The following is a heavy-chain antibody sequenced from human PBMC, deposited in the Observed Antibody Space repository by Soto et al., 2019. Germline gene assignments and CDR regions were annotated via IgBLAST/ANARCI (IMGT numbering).Heavy chain of an antibody. CDR3: ARTTVTSRRPSWYYYGMDV. CDR2: IKQDGSEK. J-gene: IGHJ6*02. D-gene: IGHD4-4*01. CDR1: GFTFSSYW. V-gene: IGHV3-7*01. Sequence: EVQLVESGGGLVQPGGSLRLSCAASGFTFSSYWMSWVRQAPGKGLEWVANIKQDGSEKYYVDSVKGRFTISRDNAKNSLYLQMNSLRAEDTAVYYCARTTVTSRRPSWYYYGMDVWGQGTTVTVSS.